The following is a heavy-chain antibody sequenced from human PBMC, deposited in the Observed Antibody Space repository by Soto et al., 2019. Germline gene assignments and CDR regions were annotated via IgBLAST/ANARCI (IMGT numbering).Heavy chain of an antibody. CDR3: ARDRGTTSWYYYYGMDV. CDR1: GFTFSSYG. D-gene: IGHD1-1*01. Sequence: GGFLRLSCAASGFTFSSYGMHWVRQAPGKGLEWVAVIWYDGSNKYYADSVKGRFTISRDNSKNTLYLQMNSLRAEDTAVYYCARDRGTTSWYYYYGMDVWGQGTTVTVSS. V-gene: IGHV3-33*01. J-gene: IGHJ6*02. CDR2: IWYDGSNK.